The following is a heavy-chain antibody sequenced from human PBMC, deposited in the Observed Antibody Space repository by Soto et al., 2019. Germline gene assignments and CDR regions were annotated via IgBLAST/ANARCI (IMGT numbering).Heavy chain of an antibody. V-gene: IGHV1-69*06. D-gene: IGHD5-12*01. Sequence: SVKVSCKTSGGTFSSYAINWVRQAPGQGLEWMGGIVPLFRTTNYAQKFQGRVTITADTSTYTVYMELSELRSGDTAVYYCARGGYSSTWSNLLDRSGLDVWGQGTTVTVSS. CDR3: ARGGYSSTWSNLLDRSGLDV. J-gene: IGHJ6*02. CDR1: GGTFSSYA. CDR2: IVPLFRTT.